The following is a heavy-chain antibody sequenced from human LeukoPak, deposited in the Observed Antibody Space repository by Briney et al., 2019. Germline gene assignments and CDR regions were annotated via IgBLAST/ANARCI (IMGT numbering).Heavy chain of an antibody. V-gene: IGHV3-7*01. Sequence: GGSLRLSCAAYGFTFINYWMSWVRQAPGKGMEWVANIKQDGSEKYYVDSVKGRFTISRDNANNSVYLQVNSLRVEDTAVYYCATSGGSATSKFDHWGQGTLVTVSS. J-gene: IGHJ4*02. D-gene: IGHD3-10*01. CDR3: ATSGGSATSKFDH. CDR1: GFTFINYW. CDR2: IKQDGSEK.